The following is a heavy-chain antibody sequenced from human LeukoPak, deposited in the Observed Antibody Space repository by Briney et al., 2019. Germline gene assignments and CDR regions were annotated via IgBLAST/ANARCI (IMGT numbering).Heavy chain of an antibody. CDR2: IGRSSSSI. Sequence: GGSLRLSCAASGFTFSTYSMNWVRQAPGKRLEWVSYIGRSSSSIYYADSVKGRFTISRDNAKNSLYLQMNGLRAEDTAVYYCARGPSSQFRTDYWGQGTLVTVSS. V-gene: IGHV3-48*01. CDR1: GFTFSTYS. CDR3: ARGPSSQFRTDY. D-gene: IGHD2-2*01. J-gene: IGHJ4*02.